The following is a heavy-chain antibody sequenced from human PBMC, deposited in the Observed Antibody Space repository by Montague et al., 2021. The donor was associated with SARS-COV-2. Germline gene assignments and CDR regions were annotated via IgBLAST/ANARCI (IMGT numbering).Heavy chain of an antibody. V-gene: IGHV4-39*02. D-gene: IGHD1-7*01. J-gene: IGHJ5*02. CDR1: GGSVGSSHYY. CDR2: IYYSGST. CDR3: ARGLYNWNYEHWFDT. Sequence: SETVSLTCTVSGGSVGSSHYYWAWIRQPPGKRLEWIGTIYYSGSTYYNRSPRSRVTTDVDASTNHFSLQLHSVTAADTAVYFCARGLYNWNYEHWFDTWGQGTLVTVSS.